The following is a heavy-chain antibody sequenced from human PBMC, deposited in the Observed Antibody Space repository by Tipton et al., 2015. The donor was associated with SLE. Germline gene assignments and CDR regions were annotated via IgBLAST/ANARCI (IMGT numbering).Heavy chain of an antibody. CDR1: GGSISSYY. J-gene: IGHJ2*01. D-gene: IGHD2-2*02. CDR2: IYTSGST. V-gene: IGHV4-4*08. CDR3: ARGYCSSTSCYTEADWYFDL. Sequence: LRLSCTVSGGSISSYYWSWIRQPPGKGLEWIGRIYTSGSTNYNPSLKSRVTISVDTSKNQFSLKLSSVTAADTAVYYCARGYCSSTSCYTEADWYFDLWGRGTLVTVSS.